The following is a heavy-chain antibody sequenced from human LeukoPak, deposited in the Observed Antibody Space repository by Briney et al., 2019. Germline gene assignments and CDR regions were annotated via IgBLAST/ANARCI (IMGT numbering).Heavy chain of an antibody. D-gene: IGHD5-18*01. CDR2: IYSGGST. J-gene: IGHJ4*02. V-gene: IGHV3-66*01. CDR3: ATGVDTAMRFFDF. Sequence: GGSLRLSCAASGFTVSSNYMRWVRQAPGKGLEWVSVIYSGGSTYHADSVKGRFTISRDNSKNTLYLQMNSLRAEDTAVYYCATGVDTAMRFFDFWGQGTLVTVSS. CDR1: GFTVSSNY.